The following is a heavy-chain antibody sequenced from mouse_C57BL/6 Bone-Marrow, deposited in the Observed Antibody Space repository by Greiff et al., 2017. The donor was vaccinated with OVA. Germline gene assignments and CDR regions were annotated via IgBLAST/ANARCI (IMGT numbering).Heavy chain of an antibody. CDR3: ARNDYDGVAY. Sequence: VQLKESGPGLVKPSQSLSLTCSVTGYSITSGYYWNWIRQFPGNKLEWMGYISYDGSNNYNPSLKNRISITRDTSKNQFFLKLNSVTTEDTATYYCARNDYDGVAYWGQGTLVTVSA. V-gene: IGHV3-6*01. CDR2: ISYDGSN. D-gene: IGHD2-4*01. CDR1: GYSITSGYY. J-gene: IGHJ3*01.